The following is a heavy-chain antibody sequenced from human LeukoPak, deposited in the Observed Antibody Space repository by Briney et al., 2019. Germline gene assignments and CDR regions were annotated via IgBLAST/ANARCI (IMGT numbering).Heavy chain of an antibody. CDR2: ISSSSSTI. CDR1: GFTFSSYS. CDR3: ARDREDPPGHFDY. J-gene: IGHJ4*02. Sequence: GGSLRLSCAASGFTFSSYSINWVRQAPGKGLEWVSYISSSSSTIYYADSVKGRFTISRDNAKNSLYLQMSSLRAEDTAVYYCARDREDPPGHFDYWGQGTLVTVSS. V-gene: IGHV3-48*01.